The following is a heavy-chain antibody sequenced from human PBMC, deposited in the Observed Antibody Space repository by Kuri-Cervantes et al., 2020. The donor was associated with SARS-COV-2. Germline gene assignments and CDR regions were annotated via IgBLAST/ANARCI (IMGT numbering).Heavy chain of an antibody. Sequence: GSLRLSCTVSGGSISSYYWSWIRQPPGKGLEWIRYIYYSGSTNYNPSLKSRVTISVDTSKNQFSLKLSSVTAADTAVYYCAGSSGWYTYYYYGMDVWGQGTTVTVSS. J-gene: IGHJ6*02. D-gene: IGHD6-19*01. CDR3: AGSSGWYTYYYYGMDV. V-gene: IGHV4-59*01. CDR2: IYYSGST. CDR1: GGSISSYY.